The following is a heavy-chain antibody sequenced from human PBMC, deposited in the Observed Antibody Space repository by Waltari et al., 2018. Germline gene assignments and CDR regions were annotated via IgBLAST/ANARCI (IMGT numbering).Heavy chain of an antibody. CDR1: GGSISRSSYY. V-gene: IGHV4-39*01. CDR2: IYYSGTT. Sequence: QLQLQESGPGLVKPSETLSLTCTVSGGSISRSSYYWGWIRQSPGKGLEWIASIYYSGTTYYNPPLESRVTISGETSKNQFSLKLSSVTAADTAVYYCARHWKRNGYRFDPWGQGTLVTVSS. CDR3: ARHWKRNGYRFDP. D-gene: IGHD5-12*01. J-gene: IGHJ5*02.